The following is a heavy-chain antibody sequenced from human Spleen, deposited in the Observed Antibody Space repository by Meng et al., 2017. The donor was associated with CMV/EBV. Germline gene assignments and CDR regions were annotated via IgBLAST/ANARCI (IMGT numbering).Heavy chain of an antibody. J-gene: IGHJ4*02. V-gene: IGHV1-69*05. D-gene: IGHD1-26*01. CDR3: ARAGSYWRVFDY. Sequence: CKASGGTLSSNSISWVRQAPGQGLEWMGGIIPISTTPNYAQNFQGRLTITTEESTSTAYMELSSLTSEDTAVYYCARAGSYWRVFDYWGQGTLVTVSS. CDR1: GGTLSSNS. CDR2: IIPISTTP.